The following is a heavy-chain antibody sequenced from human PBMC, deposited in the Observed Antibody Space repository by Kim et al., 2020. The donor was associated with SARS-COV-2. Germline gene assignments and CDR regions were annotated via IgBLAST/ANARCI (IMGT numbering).Heavy chain of an antibody. Sequence: GGSLRLSCAASGFTFSSYGMHWVRQAPGKGLEWVAVISYDGSNKYYADSVKGRFTISRDNSKNTLYLQMNSLRAEDTAVYYCAKDLLTRYYYGSGSPPGDGDDYWGQGTLVTVSS. V-gene: IGHV3-30*18. CDR3: AKDLLTRYYYGSGSPPGDGDDY. CDR2: ISYDGSNK. J-gene: IGHJ4*02. CDR1: GFTFSSYG. D-gene: IGHD3-10*01.